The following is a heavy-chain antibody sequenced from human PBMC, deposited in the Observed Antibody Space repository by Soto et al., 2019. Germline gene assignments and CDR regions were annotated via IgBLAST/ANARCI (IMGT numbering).Heavy chain of an antibody. CDR1: GGTFSSYA. CDR2: IIPIFGTA. D-gene: IGHD3-3*01. V-gene: IGHV1-69*13. Sequence: SVKVSCKASGGTFSSYAISWVRQAPGQGLEWMGGIIPIFGTANYAQKFQGRVTITADESTSTAYMELSSLRSEDTAVYYCARGIKGFDFWSGYAHSYYYGMDVWGQGTTGTVS. J-gene: IGHJ6*02. CDR3: ARGIKGFDFWSGYAHSYYYGMDV.